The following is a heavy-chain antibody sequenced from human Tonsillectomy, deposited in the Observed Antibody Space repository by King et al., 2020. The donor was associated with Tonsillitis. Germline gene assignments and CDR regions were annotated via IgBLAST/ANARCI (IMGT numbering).Heavy chain of an antibody. D-gene: IGHD3-10*01. J-gene: IGHJ6*02. CDR2: ISYDGSNK. Sequence: VQLVESGGGVVQPGRSLRLSCAASGFTFSSYGMHWVRQAPGKGLEWVAVISYDGSNKYYADSVKGRFTISRDNSKNTLYLQMNSLRAEDTAVYYCAKYEWCGKAEGGYYYYGMVVWGQGTTVTVSS. V-gene: IGHV3-30*18. CDR1: GFTFSSYG. CDR3: AKYEWCGKAEGGYYYYGMVV.